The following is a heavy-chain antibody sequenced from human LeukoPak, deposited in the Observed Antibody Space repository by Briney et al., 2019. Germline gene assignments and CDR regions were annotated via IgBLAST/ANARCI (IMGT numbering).Heavy chain of an antibody. CDR2: IHPGDSDT. D-gene: IGHD2-2*01. CDR1: GYSLTSYW. CDR3: ARRYCSSTSCYGGVDY. Sequence: PGESLKISCKGSGYSLTSYWIGWVRQMPGKGLEWMGIIHPGDSDTRYSPSFQGQVTISADKSISTAYLQWSSLKASDTAMYYCARRYCSSTSCYGGVDYWGQGTLVTVSS. V-gene: IGHV5-51*01. J-gene: IGHJ4*02.